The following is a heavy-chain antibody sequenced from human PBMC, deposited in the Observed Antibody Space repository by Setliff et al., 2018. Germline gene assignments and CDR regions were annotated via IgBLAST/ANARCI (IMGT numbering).Heavy chain of an antibody. CDR2: FDPEDGET. Sequence: ASVKVSCKVSGYTLTELSMHWVRQAPGKGLEWMGGFDPEDGETIYAQKFQGRVTMTEDTSTDTAYMELSSLTFEDTAVYYCAGSVGGAPNYYGLDVWGQGTAVTVSS. V-gene: IGHV1-24*01. CDR1: GYTLTELS. D-gene: IGHD1-26*01. J-gene: IGHJ6*02. CDR3: AGSVGGAPNYYGLDV.